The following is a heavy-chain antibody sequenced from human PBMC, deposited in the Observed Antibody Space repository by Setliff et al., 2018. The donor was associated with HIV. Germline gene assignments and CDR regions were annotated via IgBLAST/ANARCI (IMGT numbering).Heavy chain of an antibody. J-gene: IGHJ4*01. D-gene: IGHD1-26*01. Sequence: GGSLRLSCAASGFTFSSYWMSWVRQAPGKGPEWVANIKTDGSEKFYVDSVKGRFTISRDNARNSFYLQMNSLRVNDTAVYFCARDKWASGFDFWGHGTLVTVSS. CDR2: IKTDGSEK. V-gene: IGHV3-7*01. CDR1: GFTFSSYW. CDR3: ARDKWASGFDF.